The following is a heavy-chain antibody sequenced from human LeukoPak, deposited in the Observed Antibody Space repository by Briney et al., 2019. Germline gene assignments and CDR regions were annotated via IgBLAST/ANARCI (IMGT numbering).Heavy chain of an antibody. V-gene: IGHV1-2*02. Sequence: ASVKVSCKASGYTFTGYYMHWVRQAPGQGLEWMGWINPNSGGTNCAQKFQGRVTMTRDTSISTAYMELSRLRSDDTAVYYCARMYGSGSYTVDYWGQGTLVTVSS. J-gene: IGHJ4*02. CDR3: ARMYGSGSYTVDY. CDR1: GYTFTGYY. D-gene: IGHD3-10*01. CDR2: INPNSGGT.